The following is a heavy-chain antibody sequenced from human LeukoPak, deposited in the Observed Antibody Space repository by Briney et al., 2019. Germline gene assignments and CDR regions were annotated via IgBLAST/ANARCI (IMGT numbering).Heavy chain of an antibody. CDR1: GYSLTGYQ. Sequence: ASVKVSCKASGYSLTGYQMHRVRQAPGQGLEWMGWINPNTGGTNYAQKFQGRVTMTRDTSISTAYMELSRLRSDDTAIYYCARAGFAYWGQGTLVTVSS. J-gene: IGHJ4*02. CDR3: ARAGFAY. CDR2: INPNTGGT. V-gene: IGHV1-2*02.